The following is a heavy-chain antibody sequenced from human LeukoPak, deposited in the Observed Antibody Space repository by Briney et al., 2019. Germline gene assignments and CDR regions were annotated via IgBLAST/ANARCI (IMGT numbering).Heavy chain of an antibody. CDR2: IYHSGST. J-gene: IGHJ3*02. CDR1: GYSISSGYY. V-gene: IGHV4-38-2*01. Sequence: PSETLSLTCAVSGYSISSGYYWGWIRQPPGKGLEWIGSIYHSGSTYYNPSLKSRVTISVDTSKNQFSLKLSSVTAADTAVYYCARRLEYSSGWYGNDAFDIWGQGTMGTVSS. CDR3: ARRLEYSSGWYGNDAFDI. D-gene: IGHD6-19*01.